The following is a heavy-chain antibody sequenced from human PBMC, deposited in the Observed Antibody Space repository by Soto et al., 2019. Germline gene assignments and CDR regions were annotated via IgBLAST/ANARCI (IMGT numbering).Heavy chain of an antibody. Sequence: GGSLRLSCAASEFTFSTYAMSWVRQAPGKGLEWVSGISGSGGGAYYADSVKGRFTISRDNSENTVYLQMNSLRAEDTAVYYCAKPHREGYSTAFFHHWGQGTLVTVSS. CDR2: ISGSGGGA. CDR3: AKPHREGYSTAFFHH. J-gene: IGHJ4*02. CDR1: EFTFSTYA. V-gene: IGHV3-23*01. D-gene: IGHD4-4*01.